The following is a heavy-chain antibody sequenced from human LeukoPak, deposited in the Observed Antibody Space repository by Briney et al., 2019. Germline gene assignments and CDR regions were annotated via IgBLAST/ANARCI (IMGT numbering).Heavy chain of an antibody. V-gene: IGHV3-9*01. CDR2: ISWNSGSI. D-gene: IGHD3-22*01. Sequence: PGRSLRLSCAASGFTFDDYAMHWVRQAPGKGLEWVSGISWNSGSIGYADSVKGRFTISRDNAKNSLYLQMNSLRAEDTALYYCAKGGSLYDSSDAFDIWGQGTMVTVSS. CDR3: AKGGSLYDSSDAFDI. J-gene: IGHJ3*02. CDR1: GFTFDDYA.